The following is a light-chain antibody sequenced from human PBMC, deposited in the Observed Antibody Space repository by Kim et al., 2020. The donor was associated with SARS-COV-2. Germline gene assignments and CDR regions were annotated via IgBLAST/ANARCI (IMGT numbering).Light chain of an antibody. CDR1: KLGDKY. V-gene: IGLV3-1*01. J-gene: IGLJ2*01. Sequence: SYELTQPPSVSVSPGQTASITCSGDKLGDKYACWYQQKPGQTPVLVIYQDSKRPSGIPERFSGSNSGNTATLTISGTQAMDEADYYCQAWDSSYVVFGRDPADRP. CDR2: QDS. CDR3: QAWDSSYVV.